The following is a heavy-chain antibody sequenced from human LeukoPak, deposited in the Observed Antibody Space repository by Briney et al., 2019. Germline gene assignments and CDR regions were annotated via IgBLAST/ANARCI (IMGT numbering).Heavy chain of an antibody. CDR3: ASGPRYCSSTSCSYYFDY. Sequence: ASVKVSCKASGGTFSSYANSWVRQAPGQGLEWMGGIIPIFGTANYAQKFQGRVTITADKSTSTAYMELSSLRSEDTAVYYCASGPRYCSSTSCSYYFDYWGQGTLATVSS. J-gene: IGHJ4*02. V-gene: IGHV1-69*06. CDR2: IIPIFGTA. D-gene: IGHD2-2*01. CDR1: GGTFSSYA.